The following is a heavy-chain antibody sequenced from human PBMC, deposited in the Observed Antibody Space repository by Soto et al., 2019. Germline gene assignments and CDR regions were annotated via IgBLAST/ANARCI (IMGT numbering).Heavy chain of an antibody. J-gene: IGHJ4*02. V-gene: IGHV2-5*02. D-gene: IGHD6-6*01. CDR1: GFSLSGSGVG. CDR3: ARLHYSGSSYYFDF. CDR2: IFWDDDK. Sequence: QITLKESGPTLVEPTQTLTLTCTFSGFSLSGSGVGVAWLRQPPGEALEWLTLIFWDDDKQYSPSLRGRLAIAKDTSKSQVVLKMTNMDPVDTATYFCARLHYSGSSYYFDFWGQGTLVSVPS.